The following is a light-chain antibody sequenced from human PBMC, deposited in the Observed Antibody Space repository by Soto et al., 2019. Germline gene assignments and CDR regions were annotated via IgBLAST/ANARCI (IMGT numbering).Light chain of an antibody. J-gene: IGLJ3*02. CDR2: DVI. V-gene: IGLV2-8*01. CDR3: SSYAVSNNLM. CDR1: SSDVGAYDS. Sequence: QSALTQPPSASGSPGQSVTISCTGTSSDVGAYDSVSWYQQHPGKAPKLIIYDVIKRPSGVPDRFSGSKSGNTASLTVSGLQAEDEADYYCSSYAVSNNLMFGGGTQLTVL.